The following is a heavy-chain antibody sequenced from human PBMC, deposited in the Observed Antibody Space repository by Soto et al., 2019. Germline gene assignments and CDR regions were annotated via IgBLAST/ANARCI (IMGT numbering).Heavy chain of an antibody. CDR3: ATEAHYDFWSGSFDY. J-gene: IGHJ4*02. D-gene: IGHD3-3*01. Sequence: GGSLRLSCAASGFTFSSYAMSWVRQAPGKGLEWVSAISGSGGSTYSADSVKGRFTISRDNSKNTLYLQMNSLRAEDTAVYYCATEAHYDFWSGSFDYWGQGTLVTVSS. V-gene: IGHV3-23*01. CDR1: GFTFSSYA. CDR2: ISGSGGST.